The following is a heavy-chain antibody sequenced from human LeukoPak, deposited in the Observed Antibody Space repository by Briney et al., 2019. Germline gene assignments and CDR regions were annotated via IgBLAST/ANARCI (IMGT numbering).Heavy chain of an antibody. Sequence: GGSLRLSCAASGFTFSNYAMSWVRQAPGKGLEWVSAISDSGGNTYYADSVKGRFTIARDNSKNTLYLQMNSLRAEDTAVYYCAKDRWKVDSGSYSYYYGMDVWGQGTTVTVSS. D-gene: IGHD1-26*01. CDR1: GFTFSNYA. J-gene: IGHJ6*02. V-gene: IGHV3-23*01. CDR2: ISDSGGNT. CDR3: AKDRWKVDSGSYSYYYGMDV.